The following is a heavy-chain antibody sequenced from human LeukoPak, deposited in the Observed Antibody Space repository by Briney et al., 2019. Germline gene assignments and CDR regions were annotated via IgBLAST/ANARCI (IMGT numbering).Heavy chain of an antibody. CDR1: GYTFTSYY. J-gene: IGHJ4*02. Sequence: ASVKVSCKASGYTFTSYYMHWVRQAPGQGLEWMGIINPSGGSTSYAQKFQGRVTMTRDTSTSTVYVELSSLRSEDTAVYYCAREPRIAAAGHPNPWWDYWGQGTLVTVSS. CDR2: INPSGGST. V-gene: IGHV1-46*01. CDR3: AREPRIAAAGHPNPWWDY. D-gene: IGHD6-13*01.